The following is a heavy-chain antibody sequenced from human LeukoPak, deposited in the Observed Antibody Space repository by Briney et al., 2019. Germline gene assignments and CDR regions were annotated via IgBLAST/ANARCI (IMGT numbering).Heavy chain of an antibody. CDR3: ARGREGGTTMIVVVYDY. Sequence: ASVKVSCKASGYTFTSYDINWVRQATGQGLEWMGWMNPNSGNTGYAQKFQGRVTMTRNTSISTAYMELSSLRSEDTAVYYRARGREGGTTMIVVVYDYWGQGTLVTVSS. D-gene: IGHD3-22*01. CDR1: GYTFTSYD. J-gene: IGHJ4*02. CDR2: MNPNSGNT. V-gene: IGHV1-8*01.